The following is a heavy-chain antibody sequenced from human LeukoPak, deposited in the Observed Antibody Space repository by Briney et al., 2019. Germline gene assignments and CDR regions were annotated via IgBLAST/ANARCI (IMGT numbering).Heavy chain of an antibody. V-gene: IGHV1-18*01. J-gene: IGHJ5*02. CDR2: ISAYNGNT. D-gene: IGHD3-22*01. CDR1: GYTFTSYG. CDR3: ARDSPLYYYDSSGYIDRTAGNNWFDP. Sequence: GASVKVSCKASGYTFTSYGISWVRQAPEQGLEWMGWISAYNGNTNYAQKLQGRVTMTTDTSTSTAYMELWSLRSDDTAVYYCARDSPLYYYDSSGYIDRTAGNNWFDPWGQGTLVTVSS.